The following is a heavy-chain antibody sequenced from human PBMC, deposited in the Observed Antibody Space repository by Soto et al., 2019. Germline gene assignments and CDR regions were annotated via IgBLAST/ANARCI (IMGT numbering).Heavy chain of an antibody. Sequence: QVQLVESGGGVVQPGRSLRLSCAASGFTFSNYAMHWVRQAPGKGLEWLAVTSHDGSNKYYADSVEGRFTIYRDNPKNTLYLQMNNLRAEDTPVYYCATDISTYSGSYTYYFDSCGQGTLVTVSS. CDR2: TSHDGSNK. J-gene: IGHJ4*02. D-gene: IGHD1-26*01. CDR3: ATDISTYSGSYTYYFDS. CDR1: GFTFSNYA. V-gene: IGHV3-30*03.